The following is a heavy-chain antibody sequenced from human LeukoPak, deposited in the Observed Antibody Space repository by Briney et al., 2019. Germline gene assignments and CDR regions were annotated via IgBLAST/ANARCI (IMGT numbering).Heavy chain of an antibody. J-gene: IGHJ4*02. D-gene: IGHD2-21*02. V-gene: IGHV4-39*01. CDR1: GGSIISTRDH. CDR3: ARRLHYYDF. CDR2: VHYSGTT. Sequence: PSETLSLTCTVSGGSIISTRDHWDWIRQPPGKGLEWIGSVHYSGTTYYTHNPSLRSRVTISVDTSKNQFSLEVTSVSAADTATYCCARRLHYYDFWGQGTLVTVSS.